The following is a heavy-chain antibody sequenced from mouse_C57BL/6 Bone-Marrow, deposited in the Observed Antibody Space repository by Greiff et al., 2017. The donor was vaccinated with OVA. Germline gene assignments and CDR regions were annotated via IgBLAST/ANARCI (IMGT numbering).Heavy chain of an antibody. CDR3: ARRGTGTDWYFDV. Sequence: QVQLKQPGAELVKPGASVKMSCKASGYTFTSYWITWVKQRPGQGLEWIGDIYPGSGSTNYNEKFKSKATLTVDTSSSTAYMQLSSLTSEDSAVYYCARRGTGTDWYFDVWGTGTTVTVSS. CDR1: GYTFTSYW. CDR2: IYPGSGST. V-gene: IGHV1-55*01. J-gene: IGHJ1*03. D-gene: IGHD4-1*01.